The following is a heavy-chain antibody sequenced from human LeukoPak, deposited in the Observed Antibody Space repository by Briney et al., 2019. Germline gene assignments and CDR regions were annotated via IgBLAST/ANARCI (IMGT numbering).Heavy chain of an antibody. CDR1: GDSVSSNSAA. D-gene: IGHD5-12*01. CDR3: ARESYHFLPADLYYYYYYMDV. CDR2: TYYRSKWYN. Sequence: SQTLSLTCAISGDSVSSNSAAWNWIRQSPSRGLEWLGRTYYRSKWYNDYAVSVKSRITINPDTSKNQFSLQLNSVTPEDTAVYYCARESYHFLPADLYYYYYYMDVWGKGTTVTISS. J-gene: IGHJ6*03. V-gene: IGHV6-1*01.